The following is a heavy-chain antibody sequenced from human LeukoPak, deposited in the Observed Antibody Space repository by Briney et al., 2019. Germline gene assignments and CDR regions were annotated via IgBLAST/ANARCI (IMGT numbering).Heavy chain of an antibody. J-gene: IGHJ4*02. V-gene: IGHV3-23*01. CDR3: AKAQGFCSGGSCYSSD. CDR2: ISGSGGST. CDR1: GFTFSIYG. Sequence: PGGTLRLSCAASGFTFSIYGMSWVRQAPGKGLEWVSAISGSGGSTFYADSVKGRFTISRDNSKNTLYVQMNSLRAEDTAVYYCAKAQGFCSGGSCYSSDWGQGTLVTVSS. D-gene: IGHD2-15*01.